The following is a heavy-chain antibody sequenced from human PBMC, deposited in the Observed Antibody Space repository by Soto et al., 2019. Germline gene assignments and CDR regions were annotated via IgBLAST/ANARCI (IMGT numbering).Heavy chain of an antibody. CDR3: AHGWAFVVVPAKNLNWFDP. D-gene: IGHD2-2*01. CDR2: IYWDDDK. V-gene: IGHV2-5*02. CDR1: GFSLSTSGVG. Sequence: GSGPTLVNPTQTLTLTCTFSGFSLSTSGVGVGWIRQPPGKALEWLALIYWDDDKRYSPSLKSRLTITKDTSKNQVVLKITNMDPVETATYFCAHGWAFVVVPAKNLNWFDPWGQGTLVTVSS. J-gene: IGHJ5*02.